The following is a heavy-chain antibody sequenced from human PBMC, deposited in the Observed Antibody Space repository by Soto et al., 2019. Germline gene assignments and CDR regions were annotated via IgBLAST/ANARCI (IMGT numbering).Heavy chain of an antibody. CDR3: ARRSSSWYFAY. D-gene: IGHD6-13*01. CDR2: ISGSGGST. V-gene: IGHV3-23*01. J-gene: IGHJ4*02. Sequence: EVQLLESGGGLVQPGGSLRLSCAASGFTFSSYAMNWVRQAPGKGLEWVSVISGSGGSTYYADSVKGRFTISRDNSKNTLYLQMNSLRAEDTAVYYCARRSSSWYFAYWGQGPLVTVSS. CDR1: GFTFSSYA.